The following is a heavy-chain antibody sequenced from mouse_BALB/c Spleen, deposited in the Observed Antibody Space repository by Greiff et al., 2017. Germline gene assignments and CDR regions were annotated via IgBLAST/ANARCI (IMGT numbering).Heavy chain of an antibody. CDR2: IWSGGST. V-gene: IGHV2-2*02. J-gene: IGHJ3*01. CDR3: ARMGYDYDDAY. Sequence: QVQLKQSGPGLVQPSQSLSITCTVSGFSLTSYGVHWVRQSPGKGLEWLGVIWSGGSTDYNAAFISRLSISKDNSKSQVFLKMNSLQANDTAIYYCARMGYDYDDAYWGQGTLVTVSA. CDR1: GFSLTSYG. D-gene: IGHD2-4*01.